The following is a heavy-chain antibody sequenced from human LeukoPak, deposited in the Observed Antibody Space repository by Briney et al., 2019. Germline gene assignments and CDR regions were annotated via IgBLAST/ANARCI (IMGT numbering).Heavy chain of an antibody. J-gene: IGHJ4*02. CDR3: ARDGRGYSGYDGFDY. V-gene: IGHV3-33*01. CDR1: GFIFSSYG. Sequence: GRSLRLSCAASGFIFSSYGMHWVRQAPGKRLEWVAVIWYDGSSEYYADSVKGRFTISRDNAKNSLYLQMNSLRAEDTAVYYCARDGRGYSGYDGFDYWGQGTLVTVSS. D-gene: IGHD5-12*01. CDR2: IWYDGSSE.